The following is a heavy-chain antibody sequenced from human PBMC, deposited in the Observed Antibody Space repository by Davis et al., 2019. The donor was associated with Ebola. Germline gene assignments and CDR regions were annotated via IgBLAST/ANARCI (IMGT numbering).Heavy chain of an antibody. J-gene: IGHJ6*04. CDR3: AKYQVVPAAIWYGFYYYGMDV. CDR2: ISGSGGVT. V-gene: IGHV3-23*01. D-gene: IGHD2-2*01. Sequence: GSLRLSCAVSGLTFSTCAMSWVRQAPGKGLKWVSVISGSGGVTYYADSVKGRVTISRDNSKNTLYLQMNSLRAEDTAVYYCAKYQVVPAAIWYGFYYYGMDVWGKGTTVTVSS. CDR1: GLTFSTCA.